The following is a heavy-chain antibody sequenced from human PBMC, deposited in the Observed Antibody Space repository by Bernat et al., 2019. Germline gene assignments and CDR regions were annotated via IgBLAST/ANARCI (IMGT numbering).Heavy chain of an antibody. CDR1: DGAFSTYY. D-gene: IGHD4-4*01. Sequence: QVQLQQWGAGLLKPSETLSLTCAVSDGAFSTYYWGWIRQPPGKGLEWIGEINHSGSTNYNPSLKSRVTMSVDTSRNRFSLKLSSVTAADSAIYFRARGGVDNSNYGGLFDSWGQGTLLTVSS. CDR2: INHSGST. V-gene: IGHV4-34*02. J-gene: IGHJ4*02. CDR3: ARGGVDNSNYGGLFDS.